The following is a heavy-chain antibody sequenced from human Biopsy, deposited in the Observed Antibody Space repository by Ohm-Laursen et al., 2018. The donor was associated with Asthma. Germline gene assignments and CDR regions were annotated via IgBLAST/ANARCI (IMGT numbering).Heavy chain of an antibody. J-gene: IGHJ4*02. CDR3: ARRGGVRRYFDY. V-gene: IGHV4-30-4*01. Sequence: TLSLTCPVSGGSISSGAYYWSWVRQPPGKGLEWIGYIYCIGSTYYNPSLKSRVAISLDTSKNQFSLKLSSVTAADTAVYFCARRGGVRRYFDYWGQGTLVTVSS. CDR2: IYCIGST. CDR1: GGSISSGAYY. D-gene: IGHD3-16*01.